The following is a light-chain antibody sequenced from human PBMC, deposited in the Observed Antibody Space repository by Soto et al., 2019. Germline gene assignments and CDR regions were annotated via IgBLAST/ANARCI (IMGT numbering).Light chain of an antibody. V-gene: IGKV3-20*01. J-gene: IGKJ1*01. CDR1: QSVSSSY. CDR2: GAS. Sequence: EIVLTQSPGTLSLSPGERATLSCRASQSVSSSYLAWYQQKPGQSPRLLIYGASRRATGIPDRFSGSGSGTDFTLTISRLEPEDFAVYYCQQYCSSPRTFGQGTKVDIK. CDR3: QQYCSSPRT.